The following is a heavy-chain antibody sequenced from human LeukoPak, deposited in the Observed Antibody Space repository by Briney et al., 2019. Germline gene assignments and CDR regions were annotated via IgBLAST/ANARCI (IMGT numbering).Heavy chain of an antibody. CDR1: GFTFSSYW. V-gene: IGHV3-7*01. D-gene: IGHD2-15*01. J-gene: IGHJ4*02. CDR3: SRAPKYCSGGSCSLNRFDY. Sequence: GGSLRLSCAASGFTFSSYWMSWVRQAPGKGLEWVANIKQDGSEKYYVDSVKGRFTISRDNAKSSLYLQMNSLRAEDTAVYYCSRAPKYCSGGSCSLNRFDYWGQGTLVTVSS. CDR2: IKQDGSEK.